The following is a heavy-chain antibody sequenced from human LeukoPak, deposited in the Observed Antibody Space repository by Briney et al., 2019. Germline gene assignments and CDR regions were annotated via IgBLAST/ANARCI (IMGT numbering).Heavy chain of an antibody. Sequence: GGSLRLSCAASGFTFDDFAMSWVRQAPGKGLEWVSGINWNGGSTGYADSVKGRFTISRDNSKNTLYLQMSSLRAEDTAVYYCARGRSGYYGTSFDYWGQGTLVSVSS. CDR2: INWNGGST. CDR3: ARGRSGYYGTSFDY. D-gene: IGHD5-12*01. V-gene: IGHV3-20*04. CDR1: GFTFDDFA. J-gene: IGHJ4*02.